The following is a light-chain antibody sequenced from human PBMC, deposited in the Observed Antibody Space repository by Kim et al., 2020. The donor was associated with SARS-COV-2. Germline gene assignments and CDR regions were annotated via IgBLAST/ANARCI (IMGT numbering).Light chain of an antibody. CDR2: GKN. CDR3: NSRDSSGNHVV. Sequence: SSELTQDPAVSVALGQTVRITCQGDSLRSYYASWYQQRPGQAPVLLIYGKNSRPSGIPDRFSGSRSGNTVSLTITGAQAEDEADYYCNSRDSSGNHVVFG. V-gene: IGLV3-19*01. J-gene: IGLJ2*01. CDR1: SLRSYY.